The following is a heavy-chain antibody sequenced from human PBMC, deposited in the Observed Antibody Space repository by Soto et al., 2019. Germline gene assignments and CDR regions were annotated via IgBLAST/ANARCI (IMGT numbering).Heavy chain of an antibody. V-gene: IGHV3-11*05. J-gene: IGHJ6*02. D-gene: IGHD5-12*01. Sequence: QVPLVESGGGLVKPGGSLRLSCAASGFTFSDYYMSWIRQAPGKGLEWVSYISSSSSYTNYADSVKGRFTISRDNATXSLYLQMNSLRAEDTAVYYCARDDGDGYNLDGMDVWGQGTTVTVSS. CDR1: GFTFSDYY. CDR3: ARDDGDGYNLDGMDV. CDR2: ISSSSSYT.